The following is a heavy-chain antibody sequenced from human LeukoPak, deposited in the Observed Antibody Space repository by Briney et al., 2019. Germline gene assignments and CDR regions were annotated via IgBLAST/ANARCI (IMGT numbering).Heavy chain of an antibody. Sequence: GGSLRLSCAASGFTFSSYEMNWVRQAPGKGLEWVPYISSSGSTIYYADSVKGRFTISRDNAKNSLYLQMNSLKPEDTAFYYCAKDKAQAYYASASLVLWGQGTLVTGSS. CDR2: ISSSGSTI. CDR3: AKDKAQAYYASASLVL. J-gene: IGHJ4*02. D-gene: IGHD3-10*01. CDR1: GFTFSSYE. V-gene: IGHV3-48*03.